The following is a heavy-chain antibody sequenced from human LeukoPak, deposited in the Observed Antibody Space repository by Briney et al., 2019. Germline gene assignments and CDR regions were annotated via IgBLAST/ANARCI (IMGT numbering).Heavy chain of an antibody. Sequence: PTGGSLRLSCAASGLTFSSYYMAWFRQAPGKGQEWVANIKQDGSEKYYVDSVKGRFTISRDNAKNSLFLQLSSLRVEDTAVYYCAGGRGWLVEYWGQGTLVTVSS. CDR2: IKQDGSEK. J-gene: IGHJ4*02. D-gene: IGHD6-19*01. CDR1: GLTFSSYY. CDR3: AGGRGWLVEY. V-gene: IGHV3-7*05.